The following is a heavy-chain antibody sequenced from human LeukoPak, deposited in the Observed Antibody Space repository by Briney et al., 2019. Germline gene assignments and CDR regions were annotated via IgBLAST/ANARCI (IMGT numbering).Heavy chain of an antibody. Sequence: GRSLRLSCSASGFTFSSYGMHWVRPAPGKGLEWVAVIWHDGSNKYYADSVKGRFTISRDNSKNTLYLQTNSLKAEDTAVYYCARIGSSGWLSWSAFDIWGQGTMVTVSS. CDR2: IWHDGSNK. CDR1: GFTFSSYG. CDR3: ARIGSSGWLSWSAFDI. J-gene: IGHJ3*02. D-gene: IGHD6-19*01. V-gene: IGHV3-33*01.